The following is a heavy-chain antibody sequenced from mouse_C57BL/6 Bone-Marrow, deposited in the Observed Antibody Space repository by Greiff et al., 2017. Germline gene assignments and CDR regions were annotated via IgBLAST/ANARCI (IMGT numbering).Heavy chain of an antibody. Sequence: EVQLQQSGAELVKPGASVKLSCTASGSNLNDYYMPWVKQRPDQGLEWIGRIDPEDGETKYAPKFQGKATITADTSSNTAYLQLSSLTSEDTAVYYCARSKTAQATLDYWGQGTTLTVSS. CDR2: IDPEDGET. D-gene: IGHD3-2*02. CDR3: ARSKTAQATLDY. J-gene: IGHJ2*01. CDR1: GSNLNDYY. V-gene: IGHV14-2*01.